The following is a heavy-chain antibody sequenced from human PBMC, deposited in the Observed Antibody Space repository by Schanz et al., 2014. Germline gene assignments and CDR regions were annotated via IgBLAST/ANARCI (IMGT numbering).Heavy chain of an antibody. J-gene: IGHJ4*02. CDR1: GGSFSGYY. V-gene: IGHV4-34*02. CDR3: ARALYRVRLGELSKKLDY. CDR2: INHSGST. D-gene: IGHD3-16*02. Sequence: QVQLQQWGAGLLKPSETLSLTCAVYGGSFSGYYWSWIRQPPGKGLQWIGEINHSGSTNYNPSLKSRFTLSVDTSKNQFSLKRRSVTAADTAVYYCARALYRVRLGELSKKLDYWGQGTLVTVSS.